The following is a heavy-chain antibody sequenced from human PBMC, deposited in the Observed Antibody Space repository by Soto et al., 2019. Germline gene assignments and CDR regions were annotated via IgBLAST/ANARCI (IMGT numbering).Heavy chain of an antibody. D-gene: IGHD3-16*02. Sequence: ASVKVSCKASGYTFTSYYINWVRQAPGQGLEWMGIINPSGGSTSYAQKFQGRVTMTRDTSTSTVYMELSSLRSEDTAVYYCAFISVYYYYGMDVWGQGTTVTVSS. V-gene: IGHV1-46*03. CDR1: GYTFTSYY. CDR2: INPSGGST. J-gene: IGHJ6*02. CDR3: AFISVYYYYGMDV.